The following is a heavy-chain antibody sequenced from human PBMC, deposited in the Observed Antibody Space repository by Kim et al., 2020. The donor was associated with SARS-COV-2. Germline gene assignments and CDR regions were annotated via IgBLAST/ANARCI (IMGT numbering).Heavy chain of an antibody. CDR1: GGSISSYY. V-gene: IGHV4-59*13. D-gene: IGHD5-12*01. Sequence: SETLSLTCTVSGGSISSYYWSWIRQPPGKGLEWIGYIYYSGSTNYNPSLKSRVTISVDTSKNQFSLKLSSVTAADTAVYYCARVLKDIVATIIPLWGYFDLWGRGTLVTVSS. J-gene: IGHJ2*01. CDR2: IYYSGST. CDR3: ARVLKDIVATIIPLWGYFDL.